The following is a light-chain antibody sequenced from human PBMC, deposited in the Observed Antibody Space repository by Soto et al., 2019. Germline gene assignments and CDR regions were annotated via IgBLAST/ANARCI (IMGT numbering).Light chain of an antibody. CDR3: QQYGASPPYT. CDR2: AAS. J-gene: IGKJ2*01. V-gene: IGKV3-20*01. CDR1: QSAPSSN. Sequence: ETVLTQSPGTLSLSPGERVTLSCRTSQSAPSSNLAWYQQKPGQAPRLLIYAASIRATGVPDRFSGSGSGTDFTLTISRLEPEDSAVYYCQQYGASPPYTFGQGTKVEIK.